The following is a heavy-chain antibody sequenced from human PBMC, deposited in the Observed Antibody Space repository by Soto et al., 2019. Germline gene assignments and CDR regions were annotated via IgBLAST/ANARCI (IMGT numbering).Heavy chain of an antibody. J-gene: IGHJ5*02. CDR3: ARGVYDFWSGSNDWFDP. V-gene: IGHV1-2*04. Sequence: SVKVSCKASGYTFTGYYMHWVRQAPGQGLEWMGWINPNSGGTNYAQKFQGWVTMTRDTSISTAYMELSRLRSDDTAVYYCARGVYDFWSGSNDWFDPWGQGTLVTVSS. D-gene: IGHD3-3*01. CDR1: GYTFTGYY. CDR2: INPNSGGT.